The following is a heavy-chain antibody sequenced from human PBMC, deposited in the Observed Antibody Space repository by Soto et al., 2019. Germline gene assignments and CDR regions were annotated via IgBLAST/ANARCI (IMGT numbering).Heavy chain of an antibody. CDR3: ARRSYSSSPNWFDP. Sequence: GESLHLYCKGSGYSFTSYCIGWLRQMPGKGLEWMGIIYPGDSDTRYSPSFQGQVTISADKSISTAYLQWSSLKASDTAMYYCARRSYSSSPNWFDPWGQGTLVTVSS. CDR2: IYPGDSDT. CDR1: GYSFTSYC. J-gene: IGHJ5*02. V-gene: IGHV5-51*01. D-gene: IGHD6-13*01.